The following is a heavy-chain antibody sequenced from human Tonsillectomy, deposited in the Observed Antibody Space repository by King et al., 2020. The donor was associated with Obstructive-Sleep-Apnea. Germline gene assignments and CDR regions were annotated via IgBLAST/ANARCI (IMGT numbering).Heavy chain of an antibody. D-gene: IGHD3-10*01. CDR2: IYYSGST. Sequence: QLQESGPGLVKPSQTLSLTCTVSGGSISSGDYYWSWIRQPPGKGLEWIGYIYYSGSTYYNPSLKSRVTISVDTSKNQFSLKLSSLTAADTAVYYCARDAPRGDGSEGYWVPYFDYWGQGTLVTVSS. CDR3: ARDAPRGDGSEGYWVPYFDY. J-gene: IGHJ4*02. V-gene: IGHV4-30-4*01. CDR1: GGSISSGDYY.